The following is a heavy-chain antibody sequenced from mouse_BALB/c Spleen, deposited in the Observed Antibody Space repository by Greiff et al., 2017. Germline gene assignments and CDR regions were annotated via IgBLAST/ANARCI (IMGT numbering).Heavy chain of an antibody. CDR2: IYPGNSDT. D-gene: IGHD3-3*01. V-gene: IGHV1-5*01. CDR3: TRQKGLDWYFDY. J-gene: IGHJ2*01. Sequence: EVQLQQSGTVLARPGASVKMSCKASGYSFTSYWMHWVKQRPGQGLEWIGAIYPGNSDTSYNQKFKGKAKLTAVTSASTAYMELSSLTNEDSAVYYCTRQKGLDWYFDYWGQGTTLTVSS. CDR1: GYSFTSYW.